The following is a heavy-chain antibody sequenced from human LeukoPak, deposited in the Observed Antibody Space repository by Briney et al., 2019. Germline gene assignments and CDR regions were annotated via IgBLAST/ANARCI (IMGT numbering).Heavy chain of an antibody. V-gene: IGHV4-34*01. Sequence: PSETLSLTCTVYGGSFSGYYWSWIRQPPGKGLEWIGEINHSGSTNYNPSLKSRVTISVDTSKNQFSLKLSSVTAADTAVYYCARRWAVVPAAIPTWGQGTLVTVSS. CDR1: GGSFSGYY. D-gene: IGHD2-2*01. CDR2: INHSGST. CDR3: ARRWAVVPAAIPT. J-gene: IGHJ4*02.